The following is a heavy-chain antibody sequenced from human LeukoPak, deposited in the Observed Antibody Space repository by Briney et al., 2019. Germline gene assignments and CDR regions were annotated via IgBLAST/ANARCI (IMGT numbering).Heavy chain of an antibody. CDR1: GGSISSYY. CDR2: IYYSGST. D-gene: IGHD6-13*01. J-gene: IGHJ4*02. CDR3: VRAQYSSSWDKIYYFDY. V-gene: IGHV4-59*01. Sequence: SETLSLTCTVSGGSISSYYWSWIRQPPGKGLEWIGYIYYSGSTNYNPSLKSRVTISVDTSKNQFSLKLSPVTAADTAVYYCVRAQYSSSWDKIYYFDYWGQGTLVTVSS.